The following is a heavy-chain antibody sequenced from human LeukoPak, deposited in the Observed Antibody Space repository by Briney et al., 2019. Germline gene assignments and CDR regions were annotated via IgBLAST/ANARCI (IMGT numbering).Heavy chain of an antibody. CDR3: ARDGNMVNWFDP. J-gene: IGHJ5*02. CDR1: GYTFTGYY. D-gene: IGHD3-10*01. V-gene: IGHV1-2*02. CDR2: INPNSGGT. Sequence: ASVKVSCKASGYTFTGYYTHWVRQAPGQGLEWMGWINPNSGGTNYAQKFQGRVTMTRDTSISTAYMELSRLRSDDTAVYYCARDGNMVNWFDPWGQGTLVTVSS.